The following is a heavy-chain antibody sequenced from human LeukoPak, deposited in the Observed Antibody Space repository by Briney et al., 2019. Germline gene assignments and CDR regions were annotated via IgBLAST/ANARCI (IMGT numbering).Heavy chain of an antibody. CDR2: MNPNSGNT. Sequence: ASVKVSCKASGYTFTSYDINWVRQATGQGLEWMVWMNPNSGNTGYAQKFQGRVTMTRNTSISTAYMELSSLRSEDTAVYYCAREMVTVTGYYYGMDVWGKGPTVTVS. V-gene: IGHV1-8*01. CDR1: GYTFTSYD. D-gene: IGHD5-24*01. J-gene: IGHJ6*04. CDR3: AREMVTVTGYYYGMDV.